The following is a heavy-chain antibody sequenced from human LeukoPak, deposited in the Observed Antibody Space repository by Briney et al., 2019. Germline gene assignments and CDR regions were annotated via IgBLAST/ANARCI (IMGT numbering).Heavy chain of an antibody. CDR2: VIDSVRT. Sequence: SGTLSLTCTVSGASISSHHWSWLRQPPGKRLEWIGYVIDSVRTKDNPSLQSRLTQSADTSKNEFSLRLSSVTAADTAVYYCATIGHGKIFEYFDFWGQGIKVTVSS. V-gene: IGHV4-59*11. D-gene: IGHD1-1*01. CDR1: GASISSHH. CDR3: ATIGHGKIFEYFDF. J-gene: IGHJ4*02.